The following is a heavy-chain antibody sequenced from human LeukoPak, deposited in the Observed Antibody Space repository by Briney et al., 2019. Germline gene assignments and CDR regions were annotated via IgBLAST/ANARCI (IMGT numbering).Heavy chain of an antibody. CDR3: ASARESCIGSTCYEYFHH. Sequence: PGGSLRPSCAASGFTVTTKSMAWVRQAPGRGLEWVSVFYSPGSTYYADSVHGRFTISRDNSLNTLFLQMNSLRVEDTAVYYCASARESCIGSTCYEYFHHWGQGTPLTVSS. CDR2: FYSPGST. CDR1: GFTVTTKS. J-gene: IGHJ1*01. D-gene: IGHD2-2*01. V-gene: IGHV3-53*01.